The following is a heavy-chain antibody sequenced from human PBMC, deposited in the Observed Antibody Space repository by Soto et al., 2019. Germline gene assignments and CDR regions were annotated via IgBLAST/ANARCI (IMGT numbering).Heavy chain of an antibody. CDR2: MVVGSGHP. D-gene: IGHD6-19*01. CDR3: AADVIAVAGDFDY. V-gene: IGHV1-58*01. Sequence: ASVKVSCQXSGFAFSNCAVQWVGQPRGQRLEWMGCMVVGSGHPTLAHKFPATVTLPRDTSTSTAYMELSSLTSEDTAVYYGAADVIAVAGDFDYWGQGTQVPVSS. CDR1: GFAFSNCA. J-gene: IGHJ4*02.